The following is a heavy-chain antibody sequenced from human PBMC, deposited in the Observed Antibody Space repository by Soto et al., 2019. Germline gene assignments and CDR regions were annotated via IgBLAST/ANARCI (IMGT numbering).Heavy chain of an antibody. J-gene: IGHJ5*01. CDR3: ARGDAIKWFDS. Sequence: PSETLSLTCTVSDGSVTSASFYWNWLRQPPGKGLEWIGYISYSGSSNYTPSLKSRVSISLDMSKNQFSLRLSSVTAADTAVYYCARGDAIKWFDSWGQGTLVTVSS. CDR1: DGSVTSASFY. CDR2: ISYSGSS. V-gene: IGHV4-61*01. D-gene: IGHD2-2*01.